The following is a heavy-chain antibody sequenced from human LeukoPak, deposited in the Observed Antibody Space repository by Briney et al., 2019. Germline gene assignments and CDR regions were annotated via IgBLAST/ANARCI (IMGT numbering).Heavy chain of an antibody. V-gene: IGHV3-15*01. J-gene: IGHJ4*02. D-gene: IGHD4-17*01. CDR3: TNGDYGLWY. CDR1: GFTFSNAW. CDR2: IKSKTDGGTT. Sequence: GGSLRLSCAASGFTFSNAWMSWVRQAPGRGLEWVGRIKSKTDGGTTDYAAPVKGRFTISRDDSKNTLYLQMNSLKTKDTAVYYYTNGDYGLWYWGQGTLVTVSS.